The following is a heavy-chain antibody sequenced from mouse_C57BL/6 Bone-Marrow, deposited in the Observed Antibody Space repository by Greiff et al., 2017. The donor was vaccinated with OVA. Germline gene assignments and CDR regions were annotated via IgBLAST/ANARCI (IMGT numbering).Heavy chain of an antibody. D-gene: IGHD1-1*01. J-gene: IGHJ1*03. CDR3: ARPVPYYYGRSYWYFDV. Sequence: EVKVVESGGDLVKPGGSLKLSCAASGFTFSSYGMSWVRQTPDKRLEWVATISSGGSYTYYPDSVKGRFTISRDNAKNTLYLQMSSLKSEDTAMYYCARPVPYYYGRSYWYFDVWGTGTTVTGSS. CDR1: GFTFSSYG. V-gene: IGHV5-6*01. CDR2: ISSGGSYT.